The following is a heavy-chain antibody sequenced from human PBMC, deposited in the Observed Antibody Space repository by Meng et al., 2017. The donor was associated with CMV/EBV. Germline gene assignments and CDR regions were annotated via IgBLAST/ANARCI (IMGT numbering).Heavy chain of an antibody. CDR2: ISYDGSNK. CDR3: ARDGAVAGTLGYYYYYGMDV. D-gene: IGHD6-19*01. J-gene: IGHJ6*02. Sequence: GESLKISCAASGFTFSSYAMHWVRQAPGKGLEWVAVISYDGSNKYYADSVKGRFTISRDNSKNTLYLQMNSLRAEDTAVYYCARDGAVAGTLGYYYYYGMDVWGQGTTVTVSS. CDR1: GFTFSSYA. V-gene: IGHV3-30-3*01.